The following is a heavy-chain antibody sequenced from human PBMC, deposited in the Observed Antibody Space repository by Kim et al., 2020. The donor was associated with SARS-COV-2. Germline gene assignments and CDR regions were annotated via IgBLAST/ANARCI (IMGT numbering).Heavy chain of an antibody. D-gene: IGHD1-1*01. Sequence: GGSLRLSCAASGFTFSSYAMSWVRQAPGKGLEWVSAISGSGGSTYYADSVKGRFTISRDNSKNTLYLQMNSLRAEDTAVYYCAKNWNDVIGRGPKYYFDYWGQGTLVTVSS. J-gene: IGHJ4*02. V-gene: IGHV3-23*01. CDR1: GFTFSSYA. CDR2: ISGSGGST. CDR3: AKNWNDVIGRGPKYYFDY.